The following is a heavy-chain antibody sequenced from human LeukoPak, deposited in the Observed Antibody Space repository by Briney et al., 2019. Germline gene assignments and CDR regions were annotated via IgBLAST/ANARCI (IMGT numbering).Heavy chain of an antibody. CDR2: INAGNGNT. Sequence: GASVKVSCKASGYTFTSYAMHWVRQAPGQRLEWMGWINAGNGNTKYSQKFQGRVTITRDTSASTAYMELSSLRSEDTAVYYCARSGIAVAGIHYWGQGTLVTVSS. V-gene: IGHV1-3*01. CDR1: GYTFTSYA. D-gene: IGHD6-19*01. J-gene: IGHJ4*02. CDR3: ARSGIAVAGIHY.